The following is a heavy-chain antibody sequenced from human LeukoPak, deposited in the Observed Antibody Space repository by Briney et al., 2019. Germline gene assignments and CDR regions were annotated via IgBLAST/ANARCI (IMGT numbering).Heavy chain of an antibody. Sequence: GGSLRLSCAASGFTFSSYSMNWVRQAPGKGLEWVSSITSSSSYRYYADSVKGRFTISRDNAKNSLYLQMNSLRAEDTAVYYCSREHALGDFWGQGSLVTVSS. CDR2: ITSSSSYR. V-gene: IGHV3-21*01. CDR3: SREHALGDF. J-gene: IGHJ4*02. CDR1: GFTFSSYS. D-gene: IGHD2-2*01.